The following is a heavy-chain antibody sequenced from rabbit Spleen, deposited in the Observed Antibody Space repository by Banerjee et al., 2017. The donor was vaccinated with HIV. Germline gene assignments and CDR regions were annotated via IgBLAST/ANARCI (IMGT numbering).Heavy chain of an antibody. J-gene: IGHJ6*01. CDR1: GFDFSSSYY. V-gene: IGHV1S47*01. Sequence: QEQLVESGGGLVQPEGSLTLTCKAAGFDFSSSYYMCWVRQAPGKGPEWIACIYVGDGSTYYASWVNGRFTISRSTSLNTVTLQMTSLTAADTATYFCGRDANGDVRLSRLDLWGPGTLVTVS. CDR2: IYVGDGST. CDR3: GRDANGDVRLSRLDL. D-gene: IGHD2-1*01.